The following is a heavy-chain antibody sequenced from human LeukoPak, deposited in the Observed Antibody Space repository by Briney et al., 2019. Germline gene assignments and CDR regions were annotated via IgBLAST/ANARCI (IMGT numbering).Heavy chain of an antibody. CDR3: ASDPNYYECYYGMDV. D-gene: IGHD3-3*01. Sequence: ASVKVSCKASGYTFTSYGISWVRQAPGQGLEWMGWISAYNGNTNYAQKLQGRVTMTTDTSTSTAYMELRSLRSDDTAVYYCASDPNYYECYYGMDVWGQGTTVTVSS. V-gene: IGHV1-18*01. J-gene: IGHJ6*02. CDR2: ISAYNGNT. CDR1: GYTFTSYG.